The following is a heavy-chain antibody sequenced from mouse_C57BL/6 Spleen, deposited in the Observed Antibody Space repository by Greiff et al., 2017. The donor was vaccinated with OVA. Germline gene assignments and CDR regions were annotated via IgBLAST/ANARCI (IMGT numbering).Heavy chain of an antibody. V-gene: IGHV7-3*02. CDR2: IRNKANGYTT. Sequence: EVKLVESGGGLVQPGGSLRLSCATSGFTFTDYYMSWVRQPPGKGLEWLGFIRNKANGYTTEYSASVKGRFTISRDNSQSILYLQVNTLRAEDSATYCCARETAYWGQGTLVTVSA. J-gene: IGHJ3*01. CDR3: ARETAY. CDR1: GFTFTDYY.